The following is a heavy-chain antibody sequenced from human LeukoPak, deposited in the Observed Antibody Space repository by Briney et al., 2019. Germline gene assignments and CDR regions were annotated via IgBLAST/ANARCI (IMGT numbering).Heavy chain of an antibody. CDR2: IYYSGST. D-gene: IGHD3-10*01. J-gene: IGHJ4*02. CDR1: GGSISIYY. V-gene: IGHV4-59*08. CDR3: ARLDYYGSGFFDY. Sequence: SETLSLTCTVSGGSISIYYWNWIRQPPGKGLEWIGYIYYSGSTNYNPSLKSRVTISVDTSKNQFSLKLSSVTAADTAVYYCARLDYYGSGFFDYWGQGTLVTVSP.